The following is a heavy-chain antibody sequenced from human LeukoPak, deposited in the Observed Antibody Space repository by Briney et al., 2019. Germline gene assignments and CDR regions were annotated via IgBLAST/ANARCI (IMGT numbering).Heavy chain of an antibody. CDR1: GFTFDDYA. V-gene: IGHV3-23*01. Sequence: GGSLRLSCAASGFTFDDYAMHWVRQAPGKGLEWVSAIGGSGSSTSYADSVKGRFTISRDNSKNTLYLQMNSLRAEDTAVYYCAKELYSGYGPFDYWGQGTLVTVSS. D-gene: IGHD5-12*01. J-gene: IGHJ4*02. CDR3: AKELYSGYGPFDY. CDR2: IGGSGSST.